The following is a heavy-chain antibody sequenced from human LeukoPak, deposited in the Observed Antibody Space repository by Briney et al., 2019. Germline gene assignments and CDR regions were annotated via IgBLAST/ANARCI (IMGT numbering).Heavy chain of an antibody. D-gene: IGHD6-13*01. V-gene: IGHV3-21*01. Sequence: GGSLRLSCAASGFTFSGYTMNWVRQAPGKGLEWVSSISSSSSYIYYADSVKGRFTISRDNAKNSLYLQMNSLRAEDTAVYYCARRYSSSWYVGDYYYYYYMDVWGKGTTVTVSS. CDR1: GFTFSGYT. J-gene: IGHJ6*03. CDR3: ARRYSSSWYVGDYYYYYYMDV. CDR2: ISSSSSYI.